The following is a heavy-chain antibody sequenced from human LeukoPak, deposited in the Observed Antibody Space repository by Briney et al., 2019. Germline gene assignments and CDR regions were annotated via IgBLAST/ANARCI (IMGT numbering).Heavy chain of an antibody. CDR1: GFTFSSYA. J-gene: IGHJ6*02. D-gene: IGHD2-2*02. Sequence: GGSLRLSCAASGFTFSSYAMHWVRQAPGKGLEWVAVISYDGSNKYYADSVKGRFTISRDNSKNTLYLQMNSLRAEDTAVYYCARDIVVVPAAIGPSYYYYGMDVWGQGTTVTVSS. CDR2: ISYDGSNK. CDR3: ARDIVVVPAAIGPSYYYYGMDV. V-gene: IGHV3-30-3*01.